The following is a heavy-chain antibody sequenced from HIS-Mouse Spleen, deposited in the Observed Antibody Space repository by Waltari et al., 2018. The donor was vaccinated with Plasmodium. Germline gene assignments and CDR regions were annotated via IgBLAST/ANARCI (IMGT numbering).Heavy chain of an antibody. CDR3: ARDLAAAGHFDY. J-gene: IGHJ4*02. Sequence: QVPLVQSGAEVKKPGASVKVSCKASGYPFTGSYLPWVRQAPGQGLEWMGWINPNSGGTNYAQKFQGRVTMTRDTSISTAYMELSRLRSDDTAVYYCARDLAAAGHFDYWGQGTLVTVSS. D-gene: IGHD6-13*01. CDR2: INPNSGGT. CDR1: GYPFTGSY. V-gene: IGHV1-2*02.